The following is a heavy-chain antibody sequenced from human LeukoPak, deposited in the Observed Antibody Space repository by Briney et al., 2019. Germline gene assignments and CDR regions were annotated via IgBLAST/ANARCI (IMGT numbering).Heavy chain of an antibody. V-gene: IGHV4-4*07. CDR3: ARDGDYRGYWDFDY. CDR1: GGAISSNY. CDR2: IYTSGST. J-gene: IGHJ4*02. Sequence: PSETLSLTCTVSGGAISSNYWSWMRQPAGKGLEWIGRIYTSGSTDYNPSLKSRDTMSVDTSKNHFSLRLSSVTAADTAVYYCARDGDYRGYWDFDYWGQGTLVTVSS. D-gene: IGHD1-26*01.